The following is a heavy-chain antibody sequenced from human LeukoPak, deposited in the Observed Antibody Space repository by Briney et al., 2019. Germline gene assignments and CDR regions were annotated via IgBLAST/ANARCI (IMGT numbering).Heavy chain of an antibody. D-gene: IGHD6-13*01. CDR1: GGSISSGSYY. CDR2: IYTSGST. CDR3: ARGDYSSSWPYYYYYMDV. Sequence: PSETLSLTCTVSGGSISSGSYYWSWIRQPAGKGLDWIGRIYTSGSTEYNPSLKSRVTISVDTSKNQFSLKLTSVTAADTAVYYCARGDYSSSWPYYYYYMDVWGKGTTATVSS. J-gene: IGHJ6*03. V-gene: IGHV4-61*02.